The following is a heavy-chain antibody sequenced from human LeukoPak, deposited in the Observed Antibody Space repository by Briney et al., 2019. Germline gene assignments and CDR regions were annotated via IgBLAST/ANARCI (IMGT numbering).Heavy chain of an antibody. CDR3: ARSYYDFWSGYYKNWFDP. D-gene: IGHD3-3*01. CDR2: IYHSGST. CDR1: GGSISSGGYS. V-gene: IGHV4-30-2*01. J-gene: IGHJ5*02. Sequence: PSQTLSLTCAVSGGSISSGGYSWSWIRQPPGKGLEWIGYIYHSGSTYYNPSLKSRVTISVDRSKNQFSLKLSSATAADTAVYYCARSYYDFWSGYYKNWFDPWGQGTLVTVSS.